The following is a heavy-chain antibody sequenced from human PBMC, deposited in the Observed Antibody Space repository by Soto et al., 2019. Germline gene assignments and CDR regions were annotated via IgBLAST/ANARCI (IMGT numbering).Heavy chain of an antibody. V-gene: IGHV4-39*01. CDR1: GGSITEFSNS. CDR3: ASGSPSYNGAIRV. CDR2: VSLGGAT. Sequence: SETLSLTCTVSGGSITEFSNSWVWVRQSPGKGLEWIATVSLGGATYYNPSLKRRIKTAVDASTNQFSLRLASVTAASQPVFFCASGSPSYNGAIRVWGQGTQVTASS. D-gene: IGHD2-8*01. J-gene: IGHJ4*03.